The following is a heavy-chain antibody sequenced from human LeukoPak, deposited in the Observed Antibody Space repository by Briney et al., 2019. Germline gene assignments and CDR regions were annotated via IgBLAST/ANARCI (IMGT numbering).Heavy chain of an antibody. J-gene: IGHJ4*02. D-gene: IGHD6-13*01. CDR2: IYTSGST. CDR3: ASGYSSSWRAPLFDY. V-gene: IGHV4-61*02. CDR1: GGSINSGSYY. Sequence: SQTLSLTCTVSGGSINSGSYYWSWIRQPAGKGLEWIGRIYTSGSTNYNPSLKSRVTISVDTSKNQFSLKLSSVTAADTAVYYCASGYSSSWRAPLFDYWGQGTLVTVSS.